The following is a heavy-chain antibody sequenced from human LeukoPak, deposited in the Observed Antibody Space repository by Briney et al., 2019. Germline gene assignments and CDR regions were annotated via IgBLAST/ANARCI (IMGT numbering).Heavy chain of an antibody. D-gene: IGHD3-16*01. CDR2: IYYSGST. Sequence: PSETLSLTCTVSGGSISSGGYYWSWIRQHPGKGLEWIGYIYYSGSTYYNPSLKSRVTISVDTSKNQFSLKLGSVTAADTAVYYCHSSTSPGEDYWGQGTLVTVSS. J-gene: IGHJ4*02. V-gene: IGHV4-31*03. CDR1: GGSISSGGYY. CDR3: HSSTSPGEDY.